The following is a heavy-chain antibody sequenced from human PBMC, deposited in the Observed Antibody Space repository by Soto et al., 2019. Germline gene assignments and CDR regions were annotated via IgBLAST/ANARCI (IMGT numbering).Heavy chain of an antibody. D-gene: IGHD5-12*01. CDR1: GGTFSSYA. CDR3: ARDGRGYSGD. J-gene: IGHJ4*02. V-gene: IGHV1-69*05. Sequence: ASVKVSCKASGGTFSSYAISWVRQAPGQGLEWMGGIIPIFGTANYAQKLQGRVTMTTDTSTSTAYMELRSLRSDDTAVYYCARDGRGYSGDWGQGTLVTVSS. CDR2: IIPIFGTA.